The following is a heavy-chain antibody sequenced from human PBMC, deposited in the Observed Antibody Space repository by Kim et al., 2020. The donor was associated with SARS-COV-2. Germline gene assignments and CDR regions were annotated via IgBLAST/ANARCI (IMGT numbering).Heavy chain of an antibody. V-gene: IGHV3-23*01. CDR1: GFTISSYA. D-gene: IGHD3-10*01. J-gene: IGHJ4*02. Sequence: GGSLRLSCAASGFTISSYAMSWVRQAPGKGLEWVSSISGSGGTTYYADSVKGRFTISRDNSKNTLYLQMNSLRAEDTALYYCAKGLAFTLVRGFDYWGQGTLVTVSS. CDR3: AKGLAFTLVRGFDY. CDR2: ISGSGGTT.